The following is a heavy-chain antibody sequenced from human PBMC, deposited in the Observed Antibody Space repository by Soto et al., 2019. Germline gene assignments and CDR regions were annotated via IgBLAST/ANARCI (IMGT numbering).Heavy chain of an antibody. CDR3: ARYCSSTRCYLSYYYYGMDV. J-gene: IGHJ6*02. D-gene: IGHD2-2*01. V-gene: IGHV3-21*01. CDR2: ISSSSSYI. Sequence: GGSLRLSCAASGFTFSSYSMNWVRQAPGKGLEWVSSISSSSSYIYYADSVKGRFTISRDNAKNSLYLQMNSLRAEDTAVYYCARYCSSTRCYLSYYYYGMDVWGQGTTVTVSS. CDR1: GFTFSSYS.